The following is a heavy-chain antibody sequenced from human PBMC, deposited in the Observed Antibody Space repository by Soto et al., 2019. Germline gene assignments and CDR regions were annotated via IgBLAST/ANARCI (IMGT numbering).Heavy chain of an antibody. J-gene: IGHJ4*02. CDR2: LSGGGSTT. D-gene: IGHD3-9*01. CDR3: AEGPEYDILTGWDY. CDR1: GFTFSLSA. V-gene: IGHV3-23*01. Sequence: EVQLLESGGGFVQPGESLRLSCAASGFTFSLSAMSWVRQAPGRGLDWVSSLSGGGSTTDYADSVKGRFTISRDNSKNTVHLQMNSLRAEDTAVYYCAEGPEYDILTGWDYCGQGALVTVSS.